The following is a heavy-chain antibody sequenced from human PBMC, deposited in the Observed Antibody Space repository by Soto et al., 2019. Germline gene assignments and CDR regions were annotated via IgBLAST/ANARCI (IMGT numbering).Heavy chain of an antibody. V-gene: IGHV3-33*01. CDR3: ARDWSSVYYGMDV. Sequence: GGSLRLSCAASGFTFSSYVMHWVRQAPGKGLEWVAVIWYDGSNKYYADSVKGRFTISRDNSKNTLYLQMNSLRAEDTAVYYCARDWSSVYYGMDVWGQGTTVTVSS. J-gene: IGHJ6*02. CDR2: IWYDGSNK. CDR1: GFTFSSYV.